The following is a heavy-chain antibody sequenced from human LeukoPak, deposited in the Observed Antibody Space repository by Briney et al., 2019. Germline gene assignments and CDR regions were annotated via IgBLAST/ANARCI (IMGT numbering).Heavy chain of an antibody. D-gene: IGHD3-22*01. Sequence: PSETLSLTCTVSGDSVSSDSYYWSWIRQPPGKGLEWIGYIYYSGTTKQNPSLKSRVTLSVDTSKNQLYLKLNSVTAADTAVYYCARDSRGYHDSSGYFDHWGQGTLVTVSS. CDR2: IYYSGTT. V-gene: IGHV4-61*01. CDR3: ARDSRGYHDSSGYFDH. J-gene: IGHJ4*02. CDR1: GDSVSSDSYY.